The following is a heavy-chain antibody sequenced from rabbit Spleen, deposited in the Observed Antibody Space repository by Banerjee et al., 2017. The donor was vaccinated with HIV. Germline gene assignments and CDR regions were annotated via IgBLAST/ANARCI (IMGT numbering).Heavy chain of an antibody. Sequence: QSLEESGGDLVKPGTSLTLTCTASGFSFISDYYMCWVRQAPGKGLEWIACIAAGSSGNTYSAIWAKGRFTISKTSSTTVTLQMTSLTAADTATYFCARDTSTSFSTYGMDLWGPGTLVTVS. CDR1: GFSFISDYY. D-gene: IGHD1-1*01. J-gene: IGHJ6*01. CDR3: ARDTSTSFSTYGMDL. CDR2: IAAGSSGNT. V-gene: IGHV1S40*01.